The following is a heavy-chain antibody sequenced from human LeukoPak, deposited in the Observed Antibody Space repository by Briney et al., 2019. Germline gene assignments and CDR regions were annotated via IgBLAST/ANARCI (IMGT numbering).Heavy chain of an antibody. J-gene: IGHJ3*02. CDR1: GFTFSSYS. CDR3: ARDFSWSYYDSSGRGRYDAFDI. Sequence: GGSLRLSCAASGFTFSSYSMNWVRQAPGKGLEWVSSISSSSSYIYYADSVKGRFTISRDNAKNSLYLQMNSLRAEDTAVYYCARDFSWSYYDSSGRGRYDAFDIWGQGTMVTVSS. D-gene: IGHD3-22*01. CDR2: ISSSSSYI. V-gene: IGHV3-21*01.